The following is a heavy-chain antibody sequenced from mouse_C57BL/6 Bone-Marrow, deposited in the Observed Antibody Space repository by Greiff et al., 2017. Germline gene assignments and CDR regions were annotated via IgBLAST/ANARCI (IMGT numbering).Heavy chain of an antibody. J-gene: IGHJ3*01. D-gene: IGHD2-4*01. CDR3: APIYYDYH. CDR2: IYPGDGDT. Sequence: QVQLKQSGPELVKPGASVKISCKASGYAFSSSWMNWVKQRPGKGLEWIGRIYPGDGDTNYNGKFKGKATLTADKSSSTAYMQLSSLTSEYSAVYFCAPIYYDYHWGQGTLVTVSA. CDR1: GYAFSSSW. V-gene: IGHV1-82*01.